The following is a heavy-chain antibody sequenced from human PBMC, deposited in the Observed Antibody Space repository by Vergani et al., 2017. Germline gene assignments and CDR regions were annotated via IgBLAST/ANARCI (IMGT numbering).Heavy chain of an antibody. CDR1: GGTFSSYA. D-gene: IGHD2-15*01. CDR3: ARGGKGIIMVVPSTHL. J-gene: IGHJ4*02. CDR2: ISGSGGST. Sequence: VQLVQSGAEVKKPGSSVKVSCKASGGTFSSYAMSWVRQAPGKGLEWVSAISGSGGSTYYADSVNGRFTISRDNSKKMMSLQMNSLRVEDTAVYYCARGGKGIIMVVPSTHLWGQGTQVSVS. V-gene: IGHV3-23*04.